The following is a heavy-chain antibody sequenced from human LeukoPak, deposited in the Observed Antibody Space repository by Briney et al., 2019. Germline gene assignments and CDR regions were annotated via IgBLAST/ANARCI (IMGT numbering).Heavy chain of an antibody. CDR3: AKGGWSLDI. D-gene: IGHD6-19*01. J-gene: IGHJ3*02. CDR2: IYYNGNT. CDR1: GGSISGSY. V-gene: IGHV4-59*03. Sequence: PSETLSLTWTVSGGSISGSYWSWIRQSPGKGLEWIGYIYYNGNTDYNPSLRSRLTMSVDTSKNQFSLKLTSVTAADTALYYCAKGGWSLDIWGQGTMVTVSS.